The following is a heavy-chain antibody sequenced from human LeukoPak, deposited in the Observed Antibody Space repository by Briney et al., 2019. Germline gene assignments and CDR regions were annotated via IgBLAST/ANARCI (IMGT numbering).Heavy chain of an antibody. Sequence: ASVKVSCKASGGTFSSYAISWVRQAPGQGLEWMGGIIPIFGTANYAQKFQGRVTITTDESTSTAYMELSSLRSEDTAVYYCARVRGRGNYDILTEGWGQGTLVTVSS. CDR2: IIPIFGTA. V-gene: IGHV1-69*05. J-gene: IGHJ4*02. CDR1: GGTFSSYA. CDR3: ARVRGRGNYDILTEG. D-gene: IGHD3-9*01.